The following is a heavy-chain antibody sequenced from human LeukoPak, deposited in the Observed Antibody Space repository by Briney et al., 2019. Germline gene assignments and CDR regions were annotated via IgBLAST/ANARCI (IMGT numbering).Heavy chain of an antibody. CDR3: AREPYSGSYYYYYYGMDV. CDR2: ISAYNGNT. J-gene: IGHJ6*02. CDR1: GYTFTGYY. D-gene: IGHD1-26*01. Sequence: ASVKVSCKASGYTFTGYYMHWVRQAPGQGLEWMGWISAYNGNTNYAQKLQGRVTMTTDTSTSTAYMELRSLRSDDTAVYYCAREPYSGSYYYYYYGMDVWGQGTTVTVSS. V-gene: IGHV1-18*04.